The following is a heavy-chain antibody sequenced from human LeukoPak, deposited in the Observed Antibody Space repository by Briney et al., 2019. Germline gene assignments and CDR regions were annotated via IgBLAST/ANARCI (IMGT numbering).Heavy chain of an antibody. D-gene: IGHD3-22*01. CDR2: ISGSGGNT. CDR3: AKDLYYYDSSGYYGANWFDP. J-gene: IGHJ5*02. CDR1: GFTFSSYA. Sequence: GGSLRLSCAASGFTFSSYAMSWVRQAPGKGLEWVSAISGSGGNTYYADSVKGRFTISRDNSKNTLYLQMNSLRAEDTAVYYCAKDLYYYDSSGYYGANWFDPWGQGTLVTVSS. V-gene: IGHV3-23*01.